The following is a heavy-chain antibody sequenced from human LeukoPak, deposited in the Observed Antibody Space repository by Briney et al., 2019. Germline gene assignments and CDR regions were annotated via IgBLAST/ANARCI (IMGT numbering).Heavy chain of an antibody. D-gene: IGHD2-15*01. CDR2: IYYSGST. Sequence: SETLSLTCTVSGGSISSSSYYWGWIRQPPGKGLEWIGSIYYSGSTYYNPSLKSRVTISVDTSKNQFSLKLSSVTAADTAVYYCARDSIVVVVGGSPGDYWGQGTLVTVSS. CDR3: ARDSIVVVVGGSPGDY. CDR1: GGSISSSSYY. J-gene: IGHJ4*02. V-gene: IGHV4-39*07.